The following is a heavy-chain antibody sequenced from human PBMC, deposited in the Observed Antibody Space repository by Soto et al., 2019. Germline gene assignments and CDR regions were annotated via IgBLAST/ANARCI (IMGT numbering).Heavy chain of an antibody. CDR1: GFTFNSYA. J-gene: IGHJ4*02. CDR3: AKMSDIVATIEGVDY. D-gene: IGHD5-12*01. CDR2: IGTDGNT. V-gene: IGHV3-23*01. Sequence: GGSLRLSCAASGFTFNSYAMNWVRQAPGKGLAWVSAIGTDGNTYYANSVKGRFTISRDNSRTTLYLQMNSLRVEDTAVYYCAKMSDIVATIEGVDYWGQGTLVTVSS.